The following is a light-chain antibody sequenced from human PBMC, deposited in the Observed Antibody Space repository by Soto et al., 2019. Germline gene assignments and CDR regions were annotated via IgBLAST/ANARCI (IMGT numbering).Light chain of an antibody. V-gene: IGKV3-15*01. Sequence: DTIMTQSPVILGVSPGEGGTGXCRASQSIKSKIAWCQQKPGQAPRLLIIGASERVHTSPARCSGSGSATAFTLPISSLQSDDFAVYYCQQYNTWPWTFGQGTKVDIK. CDR1: QSIKSK. J-gene: IGKJ1*01. CDR3: QQYNTWPWT. CDR2: GAS.